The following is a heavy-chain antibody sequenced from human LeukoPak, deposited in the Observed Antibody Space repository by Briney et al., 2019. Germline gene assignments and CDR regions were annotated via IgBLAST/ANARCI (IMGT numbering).Heavy chain of an antibody. CDR3: AKRGGLNYLPSDYYDSSGYYGYFDY. D-gene: IGHD3-22*01. CDR2: ISSDGSNK. V-gene: IGHV3-30*18. Sequence: PGGPLRLSCAASGFTFSSYGMHWVRQAPGKGLEWVAVISSDGSNKYYADSVKGRFTISRDNSKNTLYLQMNSLRAEDTAVYYCAKRGGLNYLPSDYYDSSGYYGYFDYWGQGTLVTVSS. CDR1: GFTFSSYG. J-gene: IGHJ4*02.